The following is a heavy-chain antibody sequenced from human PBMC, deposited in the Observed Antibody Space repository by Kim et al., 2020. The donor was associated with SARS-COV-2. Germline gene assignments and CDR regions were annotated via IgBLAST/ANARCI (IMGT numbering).Heavy chain of an antibody. CDR1: GYSISAGSY. CDR2: FYHGGSP. J-gene: IGHJ5*02. V-gene: IGHV4-38-2*02. Sequence: SETLSLTCTVSGYSISAGSYWGWLRQPPGKAPEWIGNFYHGGSPYYNPSLKSRVAISADTSKNQFSLKLTSVTAADTAVYYCARAREMAFGTWGQGILVLVSS. D-gene: IGHD2-8*01. CDR3: ARAREMAFGT.